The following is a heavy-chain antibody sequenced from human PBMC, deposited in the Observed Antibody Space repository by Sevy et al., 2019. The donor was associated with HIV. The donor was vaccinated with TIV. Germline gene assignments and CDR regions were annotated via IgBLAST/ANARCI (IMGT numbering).Heavy chain of an antibody. CDR2: IYTSGST. Sequence: SETLSLTCTVSGGSISSYYWSWIRQPAGKGLEWNGRIYTSGSTNYNPSLKSRVTMSVDTSKNQFSLKLSSVTAADTAVYYCARGSYLVAGSVTSHYYGMDVWGQGTTVTVSS. D-gene: IGHD4-17*01. V-gene: IGHV4-4*07. J-gene: IGHJ6*02. CDR3: ARGSYLVAGSVTSHYYGMDV. CDR1: GGSISSYY.